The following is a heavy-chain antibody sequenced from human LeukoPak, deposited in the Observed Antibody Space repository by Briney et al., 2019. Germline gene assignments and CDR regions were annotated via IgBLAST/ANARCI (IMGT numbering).Heavy chain of an antibody. J-gene: IGHJ6*03. D-gene: IGHD2-8*01. CDR1: GYTFTGYY. CDR3: ATDRSGYCTNGVCSSHPYYYYYYMDV. Sequence: ASVKVSCKASGYTFTGYYMHWVRQAPGQGLEWMGWINPNSGGTNYAQKFQGRVTMTRDTSISTAYMELSRLRSDDTAVYYCATDRSGYCTNGVCSSHPYYYYYYMDVWGKGTTVTVSS. CDR2: INPNSGGT. V-gene: IGHV1-2*02.